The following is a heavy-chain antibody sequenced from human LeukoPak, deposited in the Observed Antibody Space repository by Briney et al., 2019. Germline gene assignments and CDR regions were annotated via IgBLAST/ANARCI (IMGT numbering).Heavy chain of an antibody. Sequence: PGGSLRLSCAASGFTFSSYSMNWVRQAPGKGLEWVSYISSSSSTIYYADSVKGRFTISRDNAKNSLYLQMNSLRAEDTAVYYCARVSRVYYDSSGYPYWGQGTLVTVSS. J-gene: IGHJ4*02. CDR2: ISSSSSTI. CDR3: ARVSRVYYDSSGYPY. D-gene: IGHD3-22*01. V-gene: IGHV3-48*01. CDR1: GFTFSSYS.